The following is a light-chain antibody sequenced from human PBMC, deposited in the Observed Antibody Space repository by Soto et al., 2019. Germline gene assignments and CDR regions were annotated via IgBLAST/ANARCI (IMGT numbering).Light chain of an antibody. Sequence: QSALTQPPSASGSPGQSVTISCTGTNSDVGGYNYVSWYQQHPGKAPKVMIFEVSKRPSGVPDRFSGSKSVNTASLTVSGLQAEDEADYYCCSYAGSNNLVFGGGTKVTVL. CDR1: NSDVGGYNY. V-gene: IGLV2-8*01. J-gene: IGLJ3*02. CDR3: CSYAGSNNLV. CDR2: EVS.